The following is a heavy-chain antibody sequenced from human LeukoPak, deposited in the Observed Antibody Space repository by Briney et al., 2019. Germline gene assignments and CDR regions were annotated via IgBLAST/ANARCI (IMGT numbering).Heavy chain of an antibody. D-gene: IGHD3-10*01. J-gene: IGHJ4*02. Sequence: SETLSLTCTVSGGSISTYFWSWIRQPPRKGPGWVGYVYYSGSTNYNPSLKSRVTILVDTSKKQFSLKVTSVTAADTAVYYCARSALDTSGSYYNPQPFEFWGQGTLVIVSS. CDR3: ARSALDTSGSYYNPQPFEF. CDR2: VYYSGST. CDR1: GGSISTYF. V-gene: IGHV4-59*01.